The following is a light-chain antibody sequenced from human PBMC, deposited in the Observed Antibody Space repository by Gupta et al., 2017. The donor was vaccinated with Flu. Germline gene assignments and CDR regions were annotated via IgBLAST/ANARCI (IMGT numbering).Light chain of an antibody. J-gene: IGKJ1*01. CDR3: QQYGSCPT. V-gene: IGKV3-20*01. CDR2: GAS. Sequence: EIVLTHSPGSLSLSPGERATLSCRASQSVSSSYLAWYQQIPGQAPRLLIYGASSRATGIPDRFSGPGSVTDFTLTIIRREPEDFAVYYWQQYGSCPTFGQGTKVEIK. CDR1: QSVSSSY.